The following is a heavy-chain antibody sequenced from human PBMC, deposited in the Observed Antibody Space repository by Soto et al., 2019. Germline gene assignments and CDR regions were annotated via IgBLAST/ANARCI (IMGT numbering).Heavy chain of an antibody. CDR1: GFTFSSYA. CDR3: ATTSDYYDSSGYYYGMDV. CDR2: ISGSGGST. J-gene: IGHJ6*02. V-gene: IGHV3-23*01. D-gene: IGHD3-22*01. Sequence: GGSLRLSCAASGFTFSSYAMSWVRQDPEKGLEWVSAISGSGGSTYYADSVKGRFTISRDNSKNTLDLQMNSRRAEDTAVYYCATTSDYYDSSGYYYGMDVSGQGTTVTVSS.